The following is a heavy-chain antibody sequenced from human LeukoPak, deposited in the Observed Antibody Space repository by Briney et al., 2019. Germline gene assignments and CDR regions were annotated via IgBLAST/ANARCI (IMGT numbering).Heavy chain of an antibody. D-gene: IGHD1-26*01. V-gene: IGHV3-7*05. CDR2: IKEDGNDK. CDR3: ARAMREHHFDS. J-gene: IGHJ4*02. Sequence: PGGSLRLSCAASGFTFSSYWMSWVRQAPGKGLEWVASIKEDGNDKYYVDSVKGRFTISRDNAKNSLYLQMNTLRAEDTAVYYCARAMREHHFDSWGQGTLVTVSS. CDR1: GFTFSSYW.